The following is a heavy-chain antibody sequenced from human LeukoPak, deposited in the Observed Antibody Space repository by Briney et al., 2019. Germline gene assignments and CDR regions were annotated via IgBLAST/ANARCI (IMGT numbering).Heavy chain of an antibody. Sequence: ASVKVSCKVSGYTLTELSMHWVRQAPGKGLEWMGGFDPEDGETIYAQKFQGRVTMTEDTSTDTAYMELSSLRSEDTAVYYCHAYYYGSGIDDDYRGQGTLATVSS. V-gene: IGHV1-24*01. J-gene: IGHJ4*02. CDR1: GYTLTELS. D-gene: IGHD3-10*01. CDR2: FDPEDGET. CDR3: HAYYYGSGIDDDY.